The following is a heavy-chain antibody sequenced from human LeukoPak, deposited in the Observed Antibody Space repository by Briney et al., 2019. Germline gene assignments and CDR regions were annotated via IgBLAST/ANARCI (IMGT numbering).Heavy chain of an antibody. CDR1: GFTVSSNY. CDR2: IYSGGST. CDR3: ARVKSDAFDI. J-gene: IGHJ3*02. V-gene: IGHV3-53*01. Sequence: GGSLRLSCAASGFTVSSNYMSWVRQAPGKGLEWVSVIYSGGSTYYADSVKGRFIISRDNSKNTLYLQMNSLRAEDTAVYYCARVKSDAFDIWGQGTMVTASS.